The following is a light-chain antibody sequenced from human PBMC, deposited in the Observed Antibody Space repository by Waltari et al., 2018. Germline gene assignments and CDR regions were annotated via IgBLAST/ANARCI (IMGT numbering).Light chain of an antibody. V-gene: IGLV1-51*02. Sequence: QSVLTQPPSVSAAPGQRVTIPCSGGSPNIGKNYVSWYRQFPGSAPKLPIYEDTERPAGVPGRFSGSKSGTSATLDITGLQPGDEAEYYCGTWDSSLSGAVFGGGTLLTVL. CDR3: GTWDSSLSGAV. CDR2: EDT. J-gene: IGLJ7*01. CDR1: SPNIGKNY.